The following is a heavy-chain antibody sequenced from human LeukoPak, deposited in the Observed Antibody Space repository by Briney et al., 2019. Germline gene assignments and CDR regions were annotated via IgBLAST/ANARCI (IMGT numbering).Heavy chain of an antibody. CDR3: ARESARPTADHCSSTSCYRHFDY. CDR2: IYYSGST. J-gene: IGHJ4*02. V-gene: IGHV4-39*07. D-gene: IGHD2-2*01. Sequence: SETLSLTCTVSGGSISSSSYYWGWIRQPPGKGLEGIGSIYYSGSTYYNPSLKSRVTISVDTSKNQFSLKLSSVTAADTAVYYCARESARPTADHCSSTSCYRHFDYWGQGTLVTVSS. CDR1: GGSISSSSYY.